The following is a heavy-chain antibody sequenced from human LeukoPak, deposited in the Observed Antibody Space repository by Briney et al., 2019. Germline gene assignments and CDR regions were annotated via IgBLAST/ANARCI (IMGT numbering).Heavy chain of an antibody. Sequence: GGSLRLSCAASGFTFSSYGMHWVRQAPGKGLEWVAVISYDGSNKYYADSVKGRFTISRDNSKNTLYLQMNSLRAEDTAVYYCAKNPGGSYGWFDPWGQGTLVTVSS. CDR1: GFTFSSYG. CDR3: AKNPGGSYGWFDP. V-gene: IGHV3-30*18. CDR2: ISYDGSNK. J-gene: IGHJ5*02. D-gene: IGHD1-26*01.